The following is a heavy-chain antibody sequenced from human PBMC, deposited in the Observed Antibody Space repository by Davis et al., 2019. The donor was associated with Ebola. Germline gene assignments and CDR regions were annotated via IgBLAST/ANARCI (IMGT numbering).Heavy chain of an antibody. Sequence: GGSLRLSCAASGFTFSSYGMHWVRQAHGQRLEWMGWINAGNGNTKYSQKFQGRVTITRDTSASTAYMELSSLRSEDTAVYYCARSPYYDFWSGYPNHLDYWGQGTTVTVSS. D-gene: IGHD3-3*01. V-gene: IGHV1-3*01. CDR2: INAGNGNT. CDR3: ARSPYYDFWSGYPNHLDY. J-gene: IGHJ4*03. CDR1: GFTFSSYG.